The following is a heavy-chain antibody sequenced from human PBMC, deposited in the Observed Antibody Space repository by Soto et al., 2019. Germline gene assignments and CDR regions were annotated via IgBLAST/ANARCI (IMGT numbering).Heavy chain of an antibody. V-gene: IGHV4-59*01. D-gene: IGHD2-21*02. J-gene: IGHJ5*02. CDR3: ARALRNWFDP. CDR1: GGSISSYY. CDR2: IYYSGST. Sequence: WETLSLTCTVSGGSISSYYWSWIRQPPGKGLEWIGYIYYSGSTNYNPSLKSRVTISVNTSKNQFSLKLSSVTAAHTAVYYCARALRNWFDPWGQGTLVTVS.